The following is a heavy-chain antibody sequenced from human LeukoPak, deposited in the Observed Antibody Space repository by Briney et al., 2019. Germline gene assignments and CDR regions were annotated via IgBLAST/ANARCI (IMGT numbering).Heavy chain of an antibody. V-gene: IGHV3-23*01. CDR3: AKAGEQQWLRMHFDN. D-gene: IGHD5-18*01. CDR1: GPTFSNYA. CDR2: ISGSGDGT. J-gene: IGHJ4*02. Sequence: PGGSLRLSCAASGPTFSNYAMNWVRQAPGKGLEWVSVISGSGDGTYYADSVKGRFTISRDNSKNTLYLQMKSLRAEDTAVYYCAKAGEQQWLRMHFDNWGQGTLVTVSS.